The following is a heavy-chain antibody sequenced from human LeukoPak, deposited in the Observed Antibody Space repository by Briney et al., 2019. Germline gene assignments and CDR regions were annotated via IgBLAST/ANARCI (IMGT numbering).Heavy chain of an antibody. J-gene: IGHJ5*02. CDR2: IYYSGST. Sequence: SETLSLTCTVSGGSVSSGSYYWSWIRQPPGKGLEWIGYIYYSGSTNYNPSLKSRVTISVDTSKNQFSLKLSSVTAADTAVYYCARDHSGYGDYIRFDPWGQGTLVTVSS. D-gene: IGHD4-17*01. CDR1: GGSVSSGSYY. CDR3: ARDHSGYGDYIRFDP. V-gene: IGHV4-61*01.